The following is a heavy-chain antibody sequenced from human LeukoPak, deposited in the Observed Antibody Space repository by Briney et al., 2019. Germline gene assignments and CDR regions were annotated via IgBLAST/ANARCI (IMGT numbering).Heavy chain of an antibody. D-gene: IGHD3-22*01. V-gene: IGHV3-23*01. CDR3: AKVLDSSGYGCWFDP. J-gene: IGHJ5*02. CDR1: GFTFSSYA. Sequence: PGGSLRLSCAASGFTFSSYAMSWVRQAPGKGLEWVSAISGSGGSTYYADSVKGRFTISRDNSKNTLYLQMNSLRAEDTAVYYCAKVLDSSGYGCWFDPWGQGTLVTVSS. CDR2: ISGSGGST.